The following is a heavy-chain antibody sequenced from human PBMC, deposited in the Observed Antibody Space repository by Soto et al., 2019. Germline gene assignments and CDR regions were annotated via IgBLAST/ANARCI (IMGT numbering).Heavy chain of an antibody. D-gene: IGHD3-10*01. V-gene: IGHV4-39*01. CDR3: AKTPGLLDWFDP. CDR1: GGSISSSSYY. J-gene: IGHJ5*02. Sequence: QLQLQESGPGLVKPSETLSLTCTVSGGSISSSSYYWGWIRQPPGKGLEWIGSIYYSGSTYYNPSLKSRVTISVDTSKNQFSLKLSSVTAADTALYYCAKTPGLLDWFDPWGQGTLVTVSS. CDR2: IYYSGST.